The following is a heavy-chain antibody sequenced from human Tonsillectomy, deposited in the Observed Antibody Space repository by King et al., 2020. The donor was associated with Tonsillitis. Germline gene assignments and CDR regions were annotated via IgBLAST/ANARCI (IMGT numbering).Heavy chain of an antibody. CDR1: GGTFSSYA. CDR3: ARAVRDWLLSRDAFDI. Sequence: QLVQSGAEVKKPGSSVKVSCKASGGTFSSYAISWGRQGPGQGLEWMGGVIPIFGTANYAQKFQGRVTITAVESTSTAYMELSSLRSEDTAVYYCARAVRDWLLSRDAFDIWGQGTMVTVSS. V-gene: IGHV1-69*01. CDR2: VIPIFGTA. D-gene: IGHD3/OR15-3a*01. J-gene: IGHJ3*02.